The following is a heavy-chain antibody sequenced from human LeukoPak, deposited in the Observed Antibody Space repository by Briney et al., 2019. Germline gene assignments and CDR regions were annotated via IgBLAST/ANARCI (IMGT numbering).Heavy chain of an antibody. CDR3: ARDRITKAIHY. J-gene: IGHJ4*02. CDR2: ISWNSGSI. Sequence: GGSLRLSCAASGFTFDDYAMHWVRQAPGKGLEWVSGISWNSGSIGYADSVKGRFTISRDNAKNSLYLQMNSLRAEDTAVYYCARDRITKAIHYWGQGTLVTVSS. V-gene: IGHV3-9*01. D-gene: IGHD2-21*01. CDR1: GFTFDDYA.